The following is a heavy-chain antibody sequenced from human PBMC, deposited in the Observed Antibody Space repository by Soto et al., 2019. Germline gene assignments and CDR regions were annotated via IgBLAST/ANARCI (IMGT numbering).Heavy chain of an antibody. V-gene: IGHV3-33*06. D-gene: IGHD6-19*01. CDR3: AKDRGSSGWSLDY. Sequence: PGGSLRLSCAASGFTFSSYGMHWVRQAPGKGLEWVAIIWYNGNNKYYADSVKGRFTISRDNSKNTLYLQMDSLGSEDTAVYYCAKDRGSSGWSLDYWGQGTLVTVSS. CDR1: GFTFSSYG. J-gene: IGHJ4*02. CDR2: IWYNGNNK.